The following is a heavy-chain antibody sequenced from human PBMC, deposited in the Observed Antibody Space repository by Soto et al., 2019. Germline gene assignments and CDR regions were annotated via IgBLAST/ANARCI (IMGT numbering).Heavy chain of an antibody. CDR3: ARDDLANARSLDI. CDR2: IWYDGTNE. J-gene: IGHJ3*02. V-gene: IGHV3-33*01. Sequence: QVQLVESGGGVVQPGRSLRLSCAASGFTFSSDGMHWVRQAPGKGLEWVAVIWYDGTNENYGDSVKGRFTIPRDNSKNTLYLQKNNLRDEHTPEYYCARDDLANARSLDIWGQGAM. CDR1: GFTFSSDG. D-gene: IGHD2-8*01.